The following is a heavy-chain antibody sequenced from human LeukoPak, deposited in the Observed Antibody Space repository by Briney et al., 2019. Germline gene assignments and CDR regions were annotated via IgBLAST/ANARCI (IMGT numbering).Heavy chain of an antibody. CDR3: AKEGTVTTFSYYYGMDV. CDR1: GFTFSSYG. V-gene: IGHV3-30*02. CDR2: IRNDGSNK. J-gene: IGHJ6*02. D-gene: IGHD4-17*01. Sequence: PGGSLRLSCAASGFTFSSYGIHWVRQAPGKGLEWVAFIRNDGSNKYYADSVKGRFTVSRDNSKNTLYLQMNSLRAEDTAVYYCAKEGTVTTFSYYYGMDVWGQGTTVTVSS.